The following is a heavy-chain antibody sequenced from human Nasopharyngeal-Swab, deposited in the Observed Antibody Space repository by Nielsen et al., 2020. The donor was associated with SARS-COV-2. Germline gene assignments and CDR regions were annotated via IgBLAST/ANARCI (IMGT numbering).Heavy chain of an antibody. Sequence: GRQEPGKGLEWVSGRSWNSGSRGYADSVKGRFTISRDNAKNSLYLQMNSLRAEDTALYYCAKGRSGSYDAFDIWGQGTMVTVSS. D-gene: IGHD3-10*01. CDR3: AKGRSGSYDAFDI. J-gene: IGHJ3*02. V-gene: IGHV3-9*01. CDR2: RSWNSGSR.